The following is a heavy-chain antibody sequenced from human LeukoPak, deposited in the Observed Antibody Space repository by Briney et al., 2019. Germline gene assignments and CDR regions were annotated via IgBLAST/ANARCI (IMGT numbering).Heavy chain of an antibody. V-gene: IGHV3-66*01. CDR3: ARSPAAIDY. CDR1: GLTVSANH. D-gene: IGHD2-2*01. CDR2: FYNGGGT. J-gene: IGHJ4*02. Sequence: GGSLRLSCAVSGLTVSANHMSWVRQPPGKGLEWVSVFYNGGGTNYADSVKGRFTISRDNSNNTLYLQMNSLRAEDTAVYYCARSPAAIDYWGQGTLVTVSS.